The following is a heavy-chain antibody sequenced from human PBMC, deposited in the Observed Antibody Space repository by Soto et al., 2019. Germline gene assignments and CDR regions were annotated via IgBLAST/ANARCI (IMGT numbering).Heavy chain of an antibody. CDR2: IIPIFGTA. J-gene: IGHJ6*02. CDR3: ARVSHVSVDFWSGYYPGKGPYHYVMDF. Sequence: SVKVSCKTSGGTFTSYAISWVRQAPGQGLEWMGGIIPIFGTANYAQKFQGRVTITADESTSTAYMELSSLRSEDTAVYYCARVSHVSVDFWSGYYPGKGPYHYVMDFWAQGTTDPAP. CDR1: GGTFTSYA. D-gene: IGHD3-3*01. V-gene: IGHV1-69*13.